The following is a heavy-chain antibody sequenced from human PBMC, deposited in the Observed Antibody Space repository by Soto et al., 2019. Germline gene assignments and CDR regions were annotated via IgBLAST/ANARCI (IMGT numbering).Heavy chain of an antibody. CDR2: INAGNGNT. CDR1: GYTFTSYA. Sequence: QVQLVQSGAEEKKPGASVKVSCKASGYTFTSYAMHWVRQAPGQRLEWMGWINAGNGNTKCSQKFQDRVTITRDTSASTAYMELSSLRSEDTAVYYCVRGESVVGDYWGQGTLVTVSS. V-gene: IGHV1-3*05. CDR3: VRGESVVGDY. D-gene: IGHD2-15*01. J-gene: IGHJ4*02.